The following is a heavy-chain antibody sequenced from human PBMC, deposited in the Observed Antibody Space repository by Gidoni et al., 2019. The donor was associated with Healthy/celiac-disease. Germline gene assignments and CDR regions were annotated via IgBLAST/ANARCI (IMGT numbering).Heavy chain of an antibody. D-gene: IGHD3-9*01. CDR1: GYTFTSYG. V-gene: IGHV1-18*04. Sequence: QVQLVQSGAEVKKPGASVKVSCQDSGYTFTSYGISRVRQAPGQGLEWMGWISAYNGNTNYAQKLQGRVTMTTDTSTSTAYMELRSLRSDDTAVYYCARVLTPESRVRYFDWSSLTNWFDPWGQGTLVTVSS. CDR2: ISAYNGNT. J-gene: IGHJ5*02. CDR3: ARVLTPESRVRYFDWSSLTNWFDP.